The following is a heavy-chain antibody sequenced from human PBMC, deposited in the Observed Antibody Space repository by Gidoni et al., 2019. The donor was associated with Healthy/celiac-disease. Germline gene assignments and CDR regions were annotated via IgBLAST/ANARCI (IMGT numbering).Heavy chain of an antibody. D-gene: IGHD2-15*01. V-gene: IGHV4-59*01. CDR2: RYYSGST. J-gene: IGHJ5*02. CDR1: AGSISISY. CDR3: ARLILYCSGGSCYSNWFDP. Sequence: QVQLPESGPGLVKPSETLSLTCMVSAGSISISYRSWIRQPPGKGLEWIGYRYYSGSTNYNPSLKSRVTISVDTAKNQFSLKLSSVTAADTAVYYCARLILYCSGGSCYSNWFDPWGQGTLVTVSS.